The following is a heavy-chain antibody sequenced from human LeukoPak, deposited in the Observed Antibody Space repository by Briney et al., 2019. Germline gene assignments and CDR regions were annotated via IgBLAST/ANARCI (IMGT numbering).Heavy chain of an antibody. CDR3: ARVLTGDWYFDL. V-gene: IGHV1-69*05. CDR2: IIPIFGTA. D-gene: IGHD7-27*01. Sequence: ASVKVSCKASGGTFSSYAISWVRQAPGQGLEGMGGIIPIFGTANYAQKFQGRVTITTDESTSTAYMELSSLRSEDTAVYYCARVLTGDWYFDLWGRGTLVTVSS. J-gene: IGHJ2*01. CDR1: GGTFSSYA.